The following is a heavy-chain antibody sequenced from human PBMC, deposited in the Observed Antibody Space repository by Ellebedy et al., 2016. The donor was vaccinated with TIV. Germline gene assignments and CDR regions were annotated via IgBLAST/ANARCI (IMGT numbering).Heavy chain of an antibody. Sequence: PGGSLRLSCSASGFTFRSYSMNWVRRAPGKGLQWLSGISFYDGRTYYADSVKGRFTISRDNSKNILYLQMNSMRAEGTAVYFCSRGLNPVIARAHWGQGTLVTVSS. J-gene: IGHJ4*02. CDR1: GFTFRSYS. V-gene: IGHV3-23*01. CDR2: ISFYDGRT. CDR3: SRGLNPVIARAH. D-gene: IGHD2-21*01.